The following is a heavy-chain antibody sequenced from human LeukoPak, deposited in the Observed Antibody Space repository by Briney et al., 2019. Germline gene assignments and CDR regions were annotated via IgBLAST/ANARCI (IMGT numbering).Heavy chain of an antibody. CDR3: AGAARQYYYYYMDV. D-gene: IGHD6-6*01. V-gene: IGHV3-48*04. Sequence: GGSLRLSCAASGFTFSSYSMNWVRQAPGKGLEWVSYISSSSSTIYYADSVKGRFTISRDNAKNSLYLQMNSLRAEDTAVYYCAGAARQYYYYYMDVWGKGTTVTVSS. CDR2: ISSSSSTI. CDR1: GFTFSSYS. J-gene: IGHJ6*03.